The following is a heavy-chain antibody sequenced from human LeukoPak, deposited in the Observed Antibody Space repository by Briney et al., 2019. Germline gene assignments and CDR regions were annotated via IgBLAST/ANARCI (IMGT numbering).Heavy chain of an antibody. CDR1: GFTFSSYG. D-gene: IGHD3-22*01. J-gene: IGHJ4*02. CDR3: ARDSDSDSSGYLNSYFDY. CDR2: IWYDGSNK. Sequence: GRSLRLSCAASGFTFSSYGMHWVRQAPGKGLEWVAVIWYDGSNKYYADSVKGRFTISRDNSKNTLYLQMNSLRAEDTAVYYCARDSDSDSSGYLNSYFDYWGQGTLVTVSS. V-gene: IGHV3-33*01.